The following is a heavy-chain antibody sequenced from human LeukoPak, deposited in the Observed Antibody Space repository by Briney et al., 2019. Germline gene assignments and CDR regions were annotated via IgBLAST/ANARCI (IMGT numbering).Heavy chain of an antibody. Sequence: SETLSLTCAVYGGSFSGYHWSWIRQPPGKGLEWIGEINHSGSTNYNPSLKSRVTISVDTSKNQFSLKLSSVTAADTAVYYCVRGPGFGRCSSTSCRILLMSYGMDVWGKGTTVTVSS. D-gene: IGHD2-2*01. CDR1: GGSFSGYH. CDR2: INHSGST. V-gene: IGHV4-34*01. J-gene: IGHJ6*04. CDR3: VRGPGFGRCSSTSCRILLMSYGMDV.